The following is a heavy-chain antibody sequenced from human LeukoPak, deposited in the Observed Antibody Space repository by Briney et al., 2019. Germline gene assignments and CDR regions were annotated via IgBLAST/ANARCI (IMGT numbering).Heavy chain of an antibody. CDR3: VSSTGQQLIPYDY. J-gene: IGHJ4*02. V-gene: IGHV3-66*02. CDR1: GINVSTNY. CDR2: IYGGGAA. Sequence: GGPLRLSCAASGINVSTNYMTWIRRAPGKGLEWVSLIYGGGAAYYAESVRGRFIISRDNSKNTLFLQMNSLRAEDTAVYYCVSSTGQQLIPYDYWGQGTHVAVSS. D-gene: IGHD6-13*01.